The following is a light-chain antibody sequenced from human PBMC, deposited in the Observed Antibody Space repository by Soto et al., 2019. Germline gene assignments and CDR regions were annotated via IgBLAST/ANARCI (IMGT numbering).Light chain of an antibody. Sequence: EIVLTQSPATLSLSPGERATLSCRASQSVITSLAWYQQKPGQAPRLLVYDASNRATGIPTRFSGSGSGTDFTLTISSLEPEDFAVYYCQQRSNWPTFGQGTKVDIK. CDR2: DAS. V-gene: IGKV3-11*01. CDR3: QQRSNWPT. CDR1: QSVITS. J-gene: IGKJ1*01.